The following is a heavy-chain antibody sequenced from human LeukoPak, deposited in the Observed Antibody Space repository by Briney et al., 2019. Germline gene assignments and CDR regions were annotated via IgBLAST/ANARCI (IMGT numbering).Heavy chain of an antibody. V-gene: IGHV3-30*02. CDR3: AKDSSGWEPYYLDY. J-gene: IGHJ4*02. D-gene: IGHD6-19*01. CDR1: GFTFSSYG. Sequence: PGGSLRLSCAASGFTFSSYGMHWVRQAPGKGLEWVAFIRYDGSNKYYADSVKGRFTISRDNSKNTLYLQMNSLRVEDTAVYYCAKDSSGWEPYYLDYWGQGTLVTVSS. CDR2: IRYDGSNK.